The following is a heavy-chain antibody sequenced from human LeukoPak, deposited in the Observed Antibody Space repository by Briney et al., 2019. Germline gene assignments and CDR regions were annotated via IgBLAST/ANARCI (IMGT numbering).Heavy chain of an antibody. D-gene: IGHD2-15*01. Sequence: GGSLRLSCTASGFTFGDYAMSWVRQAPGKGLEWVGFIRSKAYGGTIEYAASVKGRFTISRDDSKSIAIVQMNSLKTEDTAVYYCTRWQATRFDYWGQGTLVTVSS. CDR1: GFTFGDYA. CDR3: TRWQATRFDY. CDR2: IRSKAYGGTI. V-gene: IGHV3-49*04. J-gene: IGHJ4*02.